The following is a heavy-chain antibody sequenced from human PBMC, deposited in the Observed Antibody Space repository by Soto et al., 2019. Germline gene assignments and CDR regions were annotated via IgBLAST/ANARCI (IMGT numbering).Heavy chain of an antibody. CDR2: INHSGNT. J-gene: IGHJ4*02. Sequence: SEPLSLPCAVYVKSLSGYYWSWIRQPPVKALEWIGEINHSGNTNYNPSLKSRVTISVDTSKNQLFLNLSSVTAADTAMYYCARHHVRGRTIAGAAEFWGQGTLVTVSS. CDR1: VKSLSGYY. V-gene: IGHV4-34*01. CDR3: ARHHVRGRTIAGAAEF. D-gene: IGHD1-26*01.